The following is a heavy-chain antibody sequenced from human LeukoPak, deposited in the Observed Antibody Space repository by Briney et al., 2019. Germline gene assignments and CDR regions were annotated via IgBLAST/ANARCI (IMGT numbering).Heavy chain of an antibody. J-gene: IGHJ6*03. CDR2: KKQDGSEK. CDR3: ARRAAGNYYYYYCMDV. D-gene: IGHD6-13*01. CDR1: GSTFISYW. Sequence: GGSRSLSCAPPGSTFISYWMSWSRRAPGKGLEWGANKKQDGSEKYYVDSVKGRFTISRDNAKNSLYLQMNSLRAEDTAVYYCARRAAGNYYYYYCMDVWGKGTTVTVSS. V-gene: IGHV3-7*01.